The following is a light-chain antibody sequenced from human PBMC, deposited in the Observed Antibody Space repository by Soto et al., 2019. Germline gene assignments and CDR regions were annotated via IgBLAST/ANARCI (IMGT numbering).Light chain of an antibody. V-gene: IGKV1-39*01. Sequence: DIQMTQSPSSLSTSVGDRVTITCRASQSISSYLNWYQQKPGKAPKLLISAASSLQSGVPSRFSGSGSGTDFSLTISGLKPEDFATYYCQQSYPGPLTFGGGTKVEVK. CDR3: QQSYPGPLT. CDR2: AAS. J-gene: IGKJ4*01. CDR1: QSISSY.